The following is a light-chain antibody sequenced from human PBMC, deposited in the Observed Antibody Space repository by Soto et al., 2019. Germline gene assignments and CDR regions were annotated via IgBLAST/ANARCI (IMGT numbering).Light chain of an antibody. V-gene: IGKV1-5*01. J-gene: IGKJ1*01. Sequence: EIKMTQSPSTLSASVGERVTITCGASQSISSWLAWYQQKPWKAPKVLIYDASSLEYGVPSRFSGSGSGTEFTLTIRSLQPDDFATYYCQQYNSYSRTVGQGTKVDIK. CDR2: DAS. CDR3: QQYNSYSRT. CDR1: QSISSW.